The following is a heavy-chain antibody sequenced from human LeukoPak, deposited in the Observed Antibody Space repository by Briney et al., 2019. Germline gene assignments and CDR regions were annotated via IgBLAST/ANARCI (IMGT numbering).Heavy chain of an antibody. Sequence: PGGSLRLSCAASGFTFSSYAMSWVRQAPGKGLEWVSAISGSGGSTYYADSVKGRFTISRDNSKNTLYLQMSSLRAEDTAVYYCAKAFSPSRYCSGGSCLDAFDIWGQGTMVTVSS. CDR3: AKAFSPSRYCSGGSCLDAFDI. CDR2: ISGSGGST. V-gene: IGHV3-23*01. D-gene: IGHD2-15*01. CDR1: GFTFSSYA. J-gene: IGHJ3*02.